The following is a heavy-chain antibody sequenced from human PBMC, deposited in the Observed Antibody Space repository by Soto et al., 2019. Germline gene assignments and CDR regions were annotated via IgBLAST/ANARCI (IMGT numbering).Heavy chain of an antibody. Sequence: ASVKVSCKVSGYTLTELSMHWVRQTPGKGLEWMGGFHPEDGETIYAQKFQGRVTMTEDTSTDTAYMELSSLRSEDTAVYYCATRHNYYGSGIYYFDHWGQATLVTVS. CDR1: GYTLTELS. V-gene: IGHV1-24*01. CDR3: ATRHNYYGSGIYYFDH. CDR2: FHPEDGET. J-gene: IGHJ4*02. D-gene: IGHD3-10*01.